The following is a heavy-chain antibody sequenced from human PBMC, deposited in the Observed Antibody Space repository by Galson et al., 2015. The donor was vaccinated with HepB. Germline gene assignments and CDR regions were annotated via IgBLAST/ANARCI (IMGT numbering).Heavy chain of an antibody. J-gene: IGHJ4*02. CDR1: GVTFSRYG. D-gene: IGHD3-22*01. CDR3: ARQYDSSGYYAY. Sequence: SVKVSCKASGVTFSRYGISWLRQAPGQGLEWMGGIIPLFGSANYAQKLQGRVRITADESTSTTYMELSSLKSEDTALYYCARQYDSSGYYAYWGQGTLVTVSS. CDR2: IIPLFGSA. V-gene: IGHV1-69*13.